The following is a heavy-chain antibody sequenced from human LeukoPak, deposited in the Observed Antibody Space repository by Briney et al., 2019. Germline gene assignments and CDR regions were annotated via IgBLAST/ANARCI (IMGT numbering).Heavy chain of an antibody. V-gene: IGHV1-18*01. Sequence: EASVKVSCKASGYTFTSYGISWVRQAPGQGLEWMGWISAYNGNTNYAQKFQGRVTMTRDTSISTAYMELSRLRSDDTAVYYCARAVRRSQNWFDPWGQGTLVTVSS. CDR2: ISAYNGNT. CDR1: GYTFTSYG. J-gene: IGHJ5*02. CDR3: ARAVRRSQNWFDP.